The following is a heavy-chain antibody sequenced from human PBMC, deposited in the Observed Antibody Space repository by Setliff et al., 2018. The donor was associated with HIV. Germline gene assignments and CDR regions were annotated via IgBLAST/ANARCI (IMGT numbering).Heavy chain of an antibody. CDR3: ARVPRITTLRNAFDI. D-gene: IGHD3-3*01. CDR1: GGSISSRGYY. CDR2: IYYSGST. J-gene: IGHJ3*02. V-gene: IGHV4-39*07. Sequence: SETLSLTCTVSGGSISSRGYYWGWIRQPPGKELEWIGSIYYSGSTYYNPSLKSRVAISVDTSKNQFSLKMRSVTAADTAVYYCARVPRITTLRNAFDIWGQGTMVTVSS.